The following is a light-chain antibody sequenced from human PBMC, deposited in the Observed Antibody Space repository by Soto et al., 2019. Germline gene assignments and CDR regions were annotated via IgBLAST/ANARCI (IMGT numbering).Light chain of an antibody. CDR3: QQYGDSPVT. CDR1: QSIGDT. V-gene: IGKV3-20*01. Sequence: EIVLTQSPATLSLSPGGRATLSCRASQSIGDTLAWYQQKPGQAPRLLIYGASSRVTGFPARFSGSGSGTDFTLTISRLVPEDFAVYYCQQYGDSPVTFGQGTKVDIK. CDR2: GAS. J-gene: IGKJ1*01.